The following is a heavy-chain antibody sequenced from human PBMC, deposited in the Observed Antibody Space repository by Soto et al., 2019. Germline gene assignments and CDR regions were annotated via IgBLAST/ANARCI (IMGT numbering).Heavy chain of an antibody. Sequence: QVQLVESGGGVVQPGRSLRLSCAASGFTFRSHGMHWVRQAPGKGLEWVAVIWFDGSKKYYADSVKGRFTISRDDSKNRLDLQMNSLRAEDTAVYYCARAGAETYGMDVWGQGTTVTVSS. V-gene: IGHV3-33*01. CDR1: GFTFRSHG. J-gene: IGHJ6*02. CDR3: ARAGAETYGMDV. CDR2: IWFDGSKK. D-gene: IGHD3-10*01.